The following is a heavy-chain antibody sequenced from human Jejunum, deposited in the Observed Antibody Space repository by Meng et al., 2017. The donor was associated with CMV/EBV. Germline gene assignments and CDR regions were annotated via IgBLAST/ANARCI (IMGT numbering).Heavy chain of an antibody. J-gene: IGHJ4*02. CDR2: IYWDDAK. V-gene: IGHV2-5*02. Sequence: QITLKDSCPTPVKPKQTLTLNFTFSGFSISTRGVGVGWIRQPPGKALEWLALIYWDDAKRYRPSLKNRLTITKDTSKNQVVLTLTKIDPVDTATYYCAHRHRLRDFDYWGQGTLVTVSS. CDR1: GFSISTRGVG. D-gene: IGHD4-17*01. CDR3: AHRHRLRDFDY.